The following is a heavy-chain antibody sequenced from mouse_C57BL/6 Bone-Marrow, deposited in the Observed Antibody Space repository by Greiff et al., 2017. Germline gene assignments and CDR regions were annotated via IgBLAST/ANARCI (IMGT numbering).Heavy chain of an antibody. J-gene: IGHJ3*01. CDR3: ARGAVYYGSSYFDY. CDR2: IDPANGNT. Sequence: VQLQQSVAELVRPGASVKLSCTASGFTFTNSYMHWVKQRPGQGLEWIGEIDPANGNTNYDQKFKGKATMTADTSSNTAYLQLSSLTSEDPAVYYCARGAVYYGSSYFDYWGKGTPVTVSA. CDR1: GFTFTNSY. V-gene: IGHV14-3*01. D-gene: IGHD1-1*01.